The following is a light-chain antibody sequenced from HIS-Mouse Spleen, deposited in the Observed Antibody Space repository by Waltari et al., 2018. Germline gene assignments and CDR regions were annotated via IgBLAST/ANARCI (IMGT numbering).Light chain of an antibody. V-gene: IGLV2-23*01. J-gene: IGLJ3*02. CDR2: EGS. CDR3: CSYAGSSTWV. Sequence: QSALTQPASVSGSPGQSITIHCTGTSSDVGSYNLFSWYQQHPGKAPKLMIYEGSKRPSGVSNRFSGSKSGNTASLTISGLQAEDEADYYCCSYAGSSTWVFGGGTKLTVL. CDR1: SSDVGSYNL.